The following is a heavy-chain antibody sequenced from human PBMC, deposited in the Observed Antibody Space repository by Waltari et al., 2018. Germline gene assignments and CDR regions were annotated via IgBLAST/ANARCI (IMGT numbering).Heavy chain of an antibody. CDR2: INAGKGKK. J-gene: IGHJ6*02. CDR3: ARWCRGGSGYYYYYGMDV. D-gene: IGHD2-15*01. V-gene: IGHV1-3*01. Sequence: QVQLVQSGAEVKKPGASVQVSCKASGYTFTSYAMHWVRQAPGQRLEWRGWINAGKGKKKGARRFQGRVSITRDKSAGTAYMGLSSRRSEDTAVDYWARWCRGGSGYYYYYGMDVWGQGTTVTVSS. CDR1: GYTFTSYA.